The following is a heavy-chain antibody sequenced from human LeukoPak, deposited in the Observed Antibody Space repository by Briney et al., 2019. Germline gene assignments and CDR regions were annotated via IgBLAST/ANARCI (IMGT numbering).Heavy chain of an antibody. D-gene: IGHD3-22*01. V-gene: IGHV3-23*01. CDR2: ISGSGGNT. J-gene: IGHJ6*03. CDR3: ESRRVVVISIPPLWYMYV. Sequence: GGSLRLSCAASGFTFSSYAMSWVRQAPGKGLEWVAAISGSGGNTYYADSVKGRFTISRDNAKNTLNLQMNSLRAEDTAVYYCESRRVVVISIPPLWYMYVRGKGATVSV. CDR1: GFTFSSYA.